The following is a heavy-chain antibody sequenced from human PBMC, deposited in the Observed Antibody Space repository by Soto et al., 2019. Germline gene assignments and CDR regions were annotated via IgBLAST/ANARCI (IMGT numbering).Heavy chain of an antibody. V-gene: IGHV3-23*01. Sequence: GGSLRLSCAASGFTFNIYAMTWVRQAPGKGLEWVSTTGATGRTTYYSDSVKGRFTVSRDNSKNTLDLQMSNLRAEDTAVYHCATVHNTSRSFDYWGQGTLVTVSS. J-gene: IGHJ4*02. CDR1: GFTFNIYA. CDR2: TGATGRTT. CDR3: ATVHNTSRSFDY. D-gene: IGHD1-20*01.